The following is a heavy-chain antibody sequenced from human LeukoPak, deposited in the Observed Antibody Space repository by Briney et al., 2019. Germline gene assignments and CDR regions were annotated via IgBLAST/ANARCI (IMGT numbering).Heavy chain of an antibody. J-gene: IGHJ4*02. CDR2: ISGSGGST. CDR1: GFTFSSYA. CDR3: AKLLLDQGGGSDY. D-gene: IGHD1-26*01. Sequence: GGSLRPSCAASGFTFSSYAMSWVRQAPGKGLEWVSAISGSGGSTYYADSVKGRFTISRDNSKNTLYLQMNSLRAEDTAVYYCAKLLLDQGGGSDYWGQGTLVTVSS. V-gene: IGHV3-23*01.